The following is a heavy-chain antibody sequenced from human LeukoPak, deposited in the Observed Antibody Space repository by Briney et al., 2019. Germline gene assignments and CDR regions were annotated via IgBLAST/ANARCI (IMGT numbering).Heavy chain of an antibody. D-gene: IGHD4-11*01. J-gene: IGHJ5*02. CDR1: GFTFSSYA. V-gene: IGHV3-23*01. Sequence: GGSLRLSCAASGFTFSSYAMSWVSQAPGKRLEWVSSISSGSGSTYYADSVKGRFTISRDNSKNTLYLQMNSLRAEDAAVYYCVKDRTGNYVAWFDPWGQGTLVTVSS. CDR3: VKDRTGNYVAWFDP. CDR2: ISSGSGST.